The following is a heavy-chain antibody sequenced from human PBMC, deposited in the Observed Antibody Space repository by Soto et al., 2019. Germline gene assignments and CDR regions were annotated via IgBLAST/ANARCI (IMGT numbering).Heavy chain of an antibody. CDR1: GFTFSSYA. D-gene: IGHD6-13*01. CDR3: ARDQAYSSSWYDYYYGMDV. CDR2: ISYDGSNK. J-gene: IGHJ6*02. V-gene: IGHV3-30-3*01. Sequence: GGSLRLSCAASGFTFSSYAMHWVRQAPGKGLEWVAVISYDGSNKYYADSVKGRFTISRDNSKNTLYLQMNSLRAEDTAVYYCARDQAYSSSWYDYYYGMDVWGQGTTVTVSS.